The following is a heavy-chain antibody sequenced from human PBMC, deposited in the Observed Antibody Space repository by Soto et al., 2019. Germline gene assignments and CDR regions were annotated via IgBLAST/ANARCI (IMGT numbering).Heavy chain of an antibody. V-gene: IGHV3-30*18. CDR2: ISYDGSNK. Sequence: QVQLVESGGGVVQPGRSLRLSCAASGFTFSSYGMHWVRQAPGKGLEWVAVISYDGSNKYYADSVKGRFTISRDNSKNTLYLQMNSLRAEDTAVYYCAKDQAYCSGGSCYSGVRYYYYGMDVWGQGTTVTVSS. J-gene: IGHJ6*02. CDR3: AKDQAYCSGGSCYSGVRYYYYGMDV. CDR1: GFTFSSYG. D-gene: IGHD2-15*01.